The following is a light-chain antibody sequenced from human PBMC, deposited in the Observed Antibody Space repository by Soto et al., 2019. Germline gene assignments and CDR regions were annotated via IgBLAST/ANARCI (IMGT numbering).Light chain of an antibody. CDR1: QTISTW. CDR3: QHYNSYSEA. J-gene: IGKJ1*01. Sequence: IQLTQSPATLSAPAGDRVTITCRASQTISTWLAWYQQKPGKAPKLLIYKASTLKSGVPSRFSGSGSGTEFTLTISSLQPDDFATYYCQHYNSYSEAFGQGTKVDIK. CDR2: KAS. V-gene: IGKV1-5*03.